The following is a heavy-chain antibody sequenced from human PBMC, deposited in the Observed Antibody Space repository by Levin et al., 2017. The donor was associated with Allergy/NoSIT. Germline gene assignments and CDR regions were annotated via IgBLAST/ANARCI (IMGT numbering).Heavy chain of an antibody. J-gene: IGHJ4*02. D-gene: IGHD3/OR15-3a*01. CDR3: VRDLDRYYFDY. CDR2: IKQDGSER. Sequence: GGSLRLSCAASGFTFRNFWMSWVRQAPGKGLEWVANIKQDGSERYYVDSVKGRFTISRDSPKNSLYLQMNSLRAEDTAVYFCVRDLDRYYFDYWGRGTLVIVSS. CDR1: GFTFRNFW. V-gene: IGHV3-7*04.